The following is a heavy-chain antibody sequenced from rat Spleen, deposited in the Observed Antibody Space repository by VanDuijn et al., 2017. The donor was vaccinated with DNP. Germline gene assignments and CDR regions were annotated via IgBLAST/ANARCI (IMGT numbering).Heavy chain of an antibody. Sequence: QVQLRQSGAEPAKPGSSVKISCEASGYTFTTYYMTWIKQKTGQGLEYFGYIHTGSGRTNYNEKFKGRATLTVDKSSSPAFIQLSSLTPEDSAVYYCARRGEGLDYWGQGTLVTVSS. CDR2: IHTGSGRT. V-gene: IGHV1-43*01. J-gene: IGHJ3*01. D-gene: IGHD1-11*01. CDR1: GYTFTTYY. CDR3: ARRGEGLDY.